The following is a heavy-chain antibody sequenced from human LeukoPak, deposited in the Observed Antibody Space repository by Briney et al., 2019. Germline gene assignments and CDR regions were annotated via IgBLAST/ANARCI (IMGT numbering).Heavy chain of an antibody. CDR1: RFTFSDYY. CDR2: ISSSGSTI. Sequence: PGGSLRLSCAASRFTFSDYYMSWIRQAPGKGLEWVSYISSSGSTIYYADSVKGRFTISRDNAKKSLYLQMNSLRAEDTAVYYCARDRVSGSFLGYYYGMDVWGQGTTVTVSS. D-gene: IGHD3-10*01. CDR3: ARDRVSGSFLGYYYGMDV. J-gene: IGHJ6*02. V-gene: IGHV3-11*01.